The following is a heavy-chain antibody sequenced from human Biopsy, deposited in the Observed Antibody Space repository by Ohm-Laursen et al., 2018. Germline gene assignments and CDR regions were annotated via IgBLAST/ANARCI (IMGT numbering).Heavy chain of an antibody. CDR3: ARADPPLFYYGSGSSNWFDP. CDR1: GGTFSNYG. CDR2: MNLDSGNT. D-gene: IGHD3-10*01. J-gene: IGHJ5*02. Sequence: SSVKVSCKAPGGTFSNYGVNWVRQATGQGLEWMGWMNLDSGNTGYAQNFQGRVTMTRNTSISTAYMELSSLKSEDTAVYFCARADPPLFYYGSGSSNWFDPWGQGTLVTVSS. V-gene: IGHV1-8*02.